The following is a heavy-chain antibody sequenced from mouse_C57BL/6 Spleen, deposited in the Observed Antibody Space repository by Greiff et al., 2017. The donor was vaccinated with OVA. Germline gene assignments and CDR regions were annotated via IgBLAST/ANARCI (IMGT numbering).Heavy chain of an antibody. Sequence: VKLVESGPGLVAPSQSLSITCTVSGFSLTSYAISWVRQPPGKGLEWLGVIWTGGGTNYNSALKSRLSISKDNSKSQVFLKMNSLQTDDTARYYCARNRGYDYYAMDYWGQGTSVTVSS. J-gene: IGHJ4*01. V-gene: IGHV2-9-1*01. CDR2: IWTGGGT. CDR3: ARNRGYDYYAMDY. D-gene: IGHD3-2*02. CDR1: GFSLTSYA.